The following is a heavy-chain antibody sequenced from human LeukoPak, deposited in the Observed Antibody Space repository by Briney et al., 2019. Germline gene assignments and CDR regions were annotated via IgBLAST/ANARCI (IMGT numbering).Heavy chain of an antibody. CDR1: GGSFSGYY. CDR3: ASASITRYYFDY. J-gene: IGHJ4*02. CDR2: INRSGST. Sequence: PSETLSLTCAVYGGSFSGYYWSWIRQPPGKGLEWIGEINRSGSTNYNPSPKSRVTISVDTSKNQFSLKLSSVTAADTAVYYCASASITRYYFDYWGQGTLVTVSS. V-gene: IGHV4-34*01. D-gene: IGHD4-11*01.